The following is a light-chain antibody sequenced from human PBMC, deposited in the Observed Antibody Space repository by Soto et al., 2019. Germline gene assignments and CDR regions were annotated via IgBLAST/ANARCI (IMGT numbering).Light chain of an antibody. CDR3: QKYDSAPWA. CDR2: DAS. J-gene: IGKJ1*01. V-gene: IGKV1-27*01. Sequence: DIQVTQSPSSLSASVRARVTIACRASQGIDNFLAWYHQKPGKVPSLLIYDASSLEPGVSSLFTGSRPGTDPTLTISRLRPRDVGTYLGQKYDSAPWAVGQGTK. CDR1: QGIDNF.